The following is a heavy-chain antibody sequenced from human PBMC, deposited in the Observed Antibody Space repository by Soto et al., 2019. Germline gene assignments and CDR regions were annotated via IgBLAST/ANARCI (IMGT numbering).Heavy chain of an antibody. D-gene: IGHD3-22*01. J-gene: IGHJ4*02. CDR3: ARSAADTAMGGDYYDRSGYLDY. CDR1: GFTFSSYS. Sequence: EVQLVESGGGLVKPGGSLRLSCAASGFTFSSYSMNWVRQAPGKGLEWVSSISSSSSYIYYADSVKGRFTISRDNAKNSLYLQMNSLRAEDTAVYYCARSAADTAMGGDYYDRSGYLDYWGQGTLVTVSS. V-gene: IGHV3-21*01. CDR2: ISSSSSYI.